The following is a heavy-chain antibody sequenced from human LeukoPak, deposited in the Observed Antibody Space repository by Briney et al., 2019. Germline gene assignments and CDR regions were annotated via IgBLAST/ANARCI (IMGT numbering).Heavy chain of an antibody. D-gene: IGHD5-24*01. CDR1: GFTFSSHA. CDR3: GRYDYNRYVAY. CDR2: ISATGGST. V-gene: IGHV3-23*01. Sequence: GGSLRLSCAASGFTFSSHAMIWVRQAPGKGLEWVSPISATGGSTYYADSVKGRFTISRDNSKNTLYLQMNRLRADDTAVYYCGRYDYNRYVAYWGQGTLVAVSS. J-gene: IGHJ4*02.